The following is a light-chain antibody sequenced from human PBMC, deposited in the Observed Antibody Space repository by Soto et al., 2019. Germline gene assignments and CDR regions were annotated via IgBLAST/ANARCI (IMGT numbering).Light chain of an antibody. J-gene: IGLJ3*02. V-gene: IGLV2-11*01. CDR1: SSDVGAYNY. Sequence: QSALTQPASVSGSPGQSITISCTGTSSDVGAYNYVSWNQQHPGKVPKLLIYDVTRRPSGVPDRFSGSKSGNTASLTISGLQAEDEADYYCCSYAGSYTWVFGGGTKLTVL. CDR2: DVT. CDR3: CSYAGSYTWV.